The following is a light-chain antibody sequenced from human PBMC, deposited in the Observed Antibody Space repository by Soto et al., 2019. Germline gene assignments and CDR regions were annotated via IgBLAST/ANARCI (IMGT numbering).Light chain of an antibody. CDR3: QQFSSYPLT. CDR1: QSVSID. V-gene: IGKV3-11*01. J-gene: IGKJ4*01. CDR2: DAS. Sequence: EIVLTQSPATLSLSPGERATLSCRASQSVSIDLAWYQQKPGQAPRLLIYDASNRATGIAARFSGGGSGTDFTLTISSPEPEDFAVYYCQQFSSYPLTFGGGTKVDIK.